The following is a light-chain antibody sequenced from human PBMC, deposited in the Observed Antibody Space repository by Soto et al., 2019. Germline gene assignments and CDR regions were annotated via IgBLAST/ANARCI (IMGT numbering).Light chain of an antibody. CDR3: QQYEMYPIT. V-gene: IGKV1-5*03. CDR1: QRMTSW. J-gene: IGKJ5*01. Sequence: DIQMTQSPSTLSASVGDRVTITCRASQRMTSWLAWYQQKTGKAPKFLIYKASSSESGVPSMFSGSRSGTDFTLTIRKRHLDDFATYSWQQYEMYPITFGQGTRLEIK. CDR2: KAS.